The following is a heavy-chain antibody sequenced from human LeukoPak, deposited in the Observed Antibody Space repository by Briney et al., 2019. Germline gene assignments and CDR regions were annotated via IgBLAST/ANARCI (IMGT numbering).Heavy chain of an antibody. CDR3: ARLMVANIRKEFDY. D-gene: IGHD2-8*01. Sequence: SETLPLTCAVYGGFISGYYWTWIRQPPGKGLEWIGEINHSGSTNYKRSLMSRVTISVNTSKHQYSLKLSSVTAADMAVYYCARLMVANIRKEFDYWGQGTLDTVSS. CDR2: INHSGST. V-gene: IGHV4-34*01. J-gene: IGHJ4*02. CDR1: GGFISGYY.